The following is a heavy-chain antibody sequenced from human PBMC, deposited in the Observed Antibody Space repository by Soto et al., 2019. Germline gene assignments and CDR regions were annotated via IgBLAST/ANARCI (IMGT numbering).Heavy chain of an antibody. CDR2: IYYSGST. V-gene: IGHV4-59*01. CDR3: ARVVREQLVTPAGYYYYGMDV. CDR1: GGSISSYY. J-gene: IGHJ6*02. Sequence: NPSETLSLTCTVSGGSISSYYWSWIRQPPGKGLEWIGYIYYSGSTNYNPSLKSRVTISVDTSKNQFSLKLSSVTAADTAVYYCARVVREQLVTPAGYYYYGMDVWGQGTTVTVSS. D-gene: IGHD6-13*01.